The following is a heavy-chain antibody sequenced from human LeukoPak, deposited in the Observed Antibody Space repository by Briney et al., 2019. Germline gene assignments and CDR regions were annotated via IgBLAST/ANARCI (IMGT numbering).Heavy chain of an antibody. CDR2: IFYSGST. J-gene: IGHJ4*02. Sequence: SETLSLTCAVSGGSISNYYWSWIWQPPGEGLEWIGYIFYSGSTNYNPSLKSRVTISVDSSRNQFSLKMNSVTTADTAVYYCARHLATATSAFDSWGRGTLVTVSS. D-gene: IGHD1-26*01. CDR1: GGSISNYY. V-gene: IGHV4-59*01. CDR3: ARHLATATSAFDS.